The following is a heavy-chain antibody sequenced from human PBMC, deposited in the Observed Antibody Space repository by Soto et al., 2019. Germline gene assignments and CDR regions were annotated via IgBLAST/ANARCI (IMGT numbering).Heavy chain of an antibody. D-gene: IGHD6-6*01. J-gene: IGHJ6*03. Sequence: SETLSLTCTVSGGSISSYYWSWIRQPPGKGQEWIGYIYYSGSTNYNPSLKSRVTISVDTSKNQFSLKLSSVTAADTAVYYCARLIAAPYYYYYYMDVWGKGTTVTVS. V-gene: IGHV4-59*08. CDR1: GGSISSYY. CDR2: IYYSGST. CDR3: ARLIAAPYYYYYYMDV.